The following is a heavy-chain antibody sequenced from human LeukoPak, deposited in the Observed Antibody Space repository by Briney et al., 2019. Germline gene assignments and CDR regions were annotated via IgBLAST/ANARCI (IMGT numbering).Heavy chain of an antibody. J-gene: IGHJ4*02. V-gene: IGHV3-30*04. CDR3: ATYDSSGCYYGY. CDR1: GFTFSSYA. CDR2: ISYDGSNK. D-gene: IGHD3-22*01. Sequence: GRSLRLSCAASGFTFSSYAMHWVRQAPGKGLEWVAVISYDGSNKYYADSVKGRFTISRDNSKNTLYLQMNSLRAEDTAVYYCATYDSSGCYYGYWGQGTLVTVSS.